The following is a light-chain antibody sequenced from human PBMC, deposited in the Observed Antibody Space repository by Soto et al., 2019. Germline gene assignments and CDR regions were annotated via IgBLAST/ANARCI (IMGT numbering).Light chain of an antibody. CDR1: QEIGSF. J-gene: IGKJ5*01. V-gene: IGKV1-5*03. CDR2: LAS. Sequence: DIQMTQSPSTLSASVGDRVTVTCRASQEIGSFLAWYQQKPGKVPKLLIYLASRLESGVPSRFSGSGSGTEFTLTISGLQPDDFATYFCQQYNPHSFYTFGPGTRLEIK. CDR3: QQYNPHSFYT.